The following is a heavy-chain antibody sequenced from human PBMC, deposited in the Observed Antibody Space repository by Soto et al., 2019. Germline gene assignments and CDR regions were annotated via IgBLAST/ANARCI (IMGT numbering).Heavy chain of an antibody. D-gene: IGHD3-22*01. Sequence: PGESLRLSCAASGFTFSIYAMTWVPKSPGKGLEWVSSMSRTGDNTYYADSVKGRFTISRDNSKNTLYLQMNSLRAEDTAIYYFAKDDRNRNPLYYFDFWGPGTLVTVSS. V-gene: IGHV3-23*01. CDR3: AKDDRNRNPLYYFDF. CDR1: GFTFSIYA. J-gene: IGHJ4*02. CDR2: MSRTGDNT.